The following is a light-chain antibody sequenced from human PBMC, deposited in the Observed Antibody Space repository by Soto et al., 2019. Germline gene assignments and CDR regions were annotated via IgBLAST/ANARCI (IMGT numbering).Light chain of an antibody. V-gene: IGLV2-23*02. CDR2: EVT. J-gene: IGLJ1*01. Sequence: QSALTQPASVSGSPGQSITISCTGTSSDVGSHNFVSWYQQRPGKAPKLMIFEVTKRPSGVSSRFSASKSGNTASLTISGLQAEDEADYYCCSYSGSYTSPLVFGTGTKLTVL. CDR3: CSYSGSYTSPLV. CDR1: SSDVGSHNF.